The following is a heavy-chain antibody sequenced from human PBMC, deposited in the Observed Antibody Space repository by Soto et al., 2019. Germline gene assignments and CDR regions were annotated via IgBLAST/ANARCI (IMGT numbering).Heavy chain of an antibody. Sequence: AGSLRLSCVASGYPFGDYAMRWVRQAPGKGLEWVSAIGPTEAHAPAYAASVKGRFTISRDNSRNILYLQMTNLRAEDTGVYYCAKDAIPYNGRDDAFDLWGQGTMVTVSS. CDR3: AKDAIPYNGRDDAFDL. J-gene: IGHJ3*01. CDR2: IGPTEAHAP. CDR1: GYPFGDYA. V-gene: IGHV3-23*01. D-gene: IGHD2-2*02.